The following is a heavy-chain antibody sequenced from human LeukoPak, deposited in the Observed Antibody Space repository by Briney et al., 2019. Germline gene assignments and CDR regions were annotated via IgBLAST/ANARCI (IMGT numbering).Heavy chain of an antibody. D-gene: IGHD4-17*01. J-gene: IGHJ5*02. CDR1: GGSISSYY. Sequence: SETLSLTCTVSGGSISSYYWSWIRQPPGKGLEWIGYIHYSGSTNYNPSLKSRVTVSVDTSKNQFSLKLSSVTAADTAVYYCARGTLRGFDPWGQGTLVTVSS. V-gene: IGHV4-59*01. CDR3: ARGTLRGFDP. CDR2: IHYSGST.